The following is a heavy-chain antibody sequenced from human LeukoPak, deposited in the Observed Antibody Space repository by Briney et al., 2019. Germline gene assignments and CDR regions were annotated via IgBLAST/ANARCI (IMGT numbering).Heavy chain of an antibody. CDR3: ARTYMIRKYSDY. D-gene: IGHD3-22*01. CDR1: GYTFTSYD. CDR2: MNPNSGNT. J-gene: IGHJ4*02. V-gene: IGHV1-8*03. Sequence: ASVKVSCKASGYTFTSYDINWVRQATGQGLEWMGWMNPNSGNTGYAQKFQGRVTITRNTSISTAYMELSSLRSEDTAVYYCARTYMIRKYSDYWGQGTLVTVSS.